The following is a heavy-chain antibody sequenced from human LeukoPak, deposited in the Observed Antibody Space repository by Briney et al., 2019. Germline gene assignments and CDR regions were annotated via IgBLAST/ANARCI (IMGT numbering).Heavy chain of an antibody. Sequence: SETLSLTCTASGYSISSGYYWGWIRQPPGKGLEWIGSIYHSGSTYYNPSLKSRVTISVDTSKNQFSLKLSSVTAADTAVYYCARDRSGSYYGFDYWGQGTLVTVSS. D-gene: IGHD1-26*01. CDR1: GYSISSGYY. J-gene: IGHJ4*02. V-gene: IGHV4-38-2*02. CDR2: IYHSGST. CDR3: ARDRSGSYYGFDY.